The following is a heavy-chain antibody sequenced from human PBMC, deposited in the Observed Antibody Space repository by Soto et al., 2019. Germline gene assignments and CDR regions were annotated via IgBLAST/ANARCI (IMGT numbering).Heavy chain of an antibody. CDR2: IYYSGST. Sequence: LSLTCTVSVGSISSGGYYCSWIRQDPGKGLEWIGYIYYSGSTYYNPSLKSRVTISVDTSKNQFSLKLSSVTAADTAVYYCARGYDFWSGSHGMDVWGQGTTVTVSS. CDR3: ARGYDFWSGSHGMDV. D-gene: IGHD3-3*01. J-gene: IGHJ6*02. V-gene: IGHV4-31*03. CDR1: VGSISSGGYY.